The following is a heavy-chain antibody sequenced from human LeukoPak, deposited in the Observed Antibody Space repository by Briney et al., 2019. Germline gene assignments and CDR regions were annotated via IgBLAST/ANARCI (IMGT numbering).Heavy chain of an antibody. Sequence: SETLSLTCTVSGGSISSGGYHWSWIRQHPGKGLEWIGYIYYSGSTYYNPSLKSRVTISVDTSKNQFSLKLSSVTAADTAVYYCARNPTNPMVRGVIDYWGQGTLDTVSS. J-gene: IGHJ4*02. CDR1: GGSISSGGYH. CDR2: IYYSGST. V-gene: IGHV4-31*03. D-gene: IGHD3-10*01. CDR3: ARNPTNPMVRGVIDY.